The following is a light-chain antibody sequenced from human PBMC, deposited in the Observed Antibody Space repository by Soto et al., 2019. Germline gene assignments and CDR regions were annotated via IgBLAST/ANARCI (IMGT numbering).Light chain of an antibody. CDR1: QIVGGDT. Sequence: EIVLTQSPGTLSLSPGERATLSCRASQIVGGDTLAWFQQRPRQAPRLVIYGASNRAAGIPDRFCGSGSGTDFTLTVSRLEPGDFAMYYCQQYHWAPDTFGQGTRLEMK. V-gene: IGKV3-20*01. J-gene: IGKJ5*01. CDR2: GAS. CDR3: QQYHWAPDT.